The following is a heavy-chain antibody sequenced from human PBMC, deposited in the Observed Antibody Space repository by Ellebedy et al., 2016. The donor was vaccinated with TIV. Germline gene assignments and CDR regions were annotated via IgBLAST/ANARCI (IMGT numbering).Heavy chain of an antibody. CDR3: ARDGLGVPGGKRGNY. V-gene: IGHV1-2*02. J-gene: IGHJ4*02. CDR1: GYTFTGYY. CDR2: INPNSGGT. Sequence: AASVKVSCKASGYTFTGYYMPWVRQAPGQGLEWMGWINPNSGGTNYAQKFQGRVTMTRDTSISTAYMELSRLRSDDTAVYYCARDGLGVPGGKRGNYWGQGTLVTVSS. D-gene: IGHD4-23*01.